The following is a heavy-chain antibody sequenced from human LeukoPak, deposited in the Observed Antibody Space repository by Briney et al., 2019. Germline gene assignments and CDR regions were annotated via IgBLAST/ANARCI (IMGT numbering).Heavy chain of an antibody. J-gene: IGHJ4*02. V-gene: IGHV1-69*13. D-gene: IGHD2-2*01. Sequence: SVKVSCKASGGTFSSYAISWVRQAPGQGLEWMGGIIPIFGTANYAQKFQGRVTITADESTSTAYMELSSLRSEDTAMYYCARTCSGTSCADFDYWGQGTLVTVSS. CDR2: IIPIFGTA. CDR3: ARTCSGTSCADFDY. CDR1: GGTFSSYA.